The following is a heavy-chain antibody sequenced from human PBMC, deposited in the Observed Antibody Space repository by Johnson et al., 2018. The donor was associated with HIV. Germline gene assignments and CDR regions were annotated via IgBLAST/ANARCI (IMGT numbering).Heavy chain of an antibody. CDR1: GRNFDDYA. CDR3: VRPHAFDI. Sequence: VQLVESGGGLVQPGKSLRLSCAASGRNFDDYAFHWVRQAPGQGLEWVAGISWNRGSIGYAASVKGGFTISRDNARNSLYLQMNSLRAEDTAVYYCVRPHAFDIWGQGTMVTVSS. CDR2: ISWNRGSI. V-gene: IGHV3-9*01. J-gene: IGHJ3*02.